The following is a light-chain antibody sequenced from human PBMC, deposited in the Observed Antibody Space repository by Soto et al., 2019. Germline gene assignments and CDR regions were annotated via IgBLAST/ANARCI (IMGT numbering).Light chain of an antibody. V-gene: IGKV3-15*01. Sequence: EIVLTHSPGTLSLSPRERATLSCRASQTISNTFLAWYQQRPGQAPRLLIYGASTRATDIPARFSGSGSGTEFTLTISSLQSEDFAVYYCQQYNNWWTFGQGTKVDIK. CDR3: QQYNNWWT. CDR2: GAS. J-gene: IGKJ1*01. CDR1: QTISNT.